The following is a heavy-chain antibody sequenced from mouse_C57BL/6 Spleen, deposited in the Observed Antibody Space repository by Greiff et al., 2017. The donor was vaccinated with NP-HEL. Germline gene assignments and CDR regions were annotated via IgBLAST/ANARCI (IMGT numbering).Heavy chain of an antibody. CDR3: VREAVVAPVDY. CDR1: GFTFNTYA. V-gene: IGHV10-3*01. D-gene: IGHD1-1*01. CDR2: ISSKSSNYAT. J-gene: IGHJ2*01. Sequence: EVQLVESGGGLVQPKGSLKLSCAASGFTFNTYAMHWVRQAPGKGLEWVARISSKSSNYATYYADSVKDRFTSSRDDSQSMLYLQMNNLNTEDTAMYYCVREAVVAPVDYWGQGTTLTVSS.